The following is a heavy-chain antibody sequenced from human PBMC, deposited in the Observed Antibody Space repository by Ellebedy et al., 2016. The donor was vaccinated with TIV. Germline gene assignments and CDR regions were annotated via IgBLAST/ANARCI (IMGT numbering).Heavy chain of an antibody. J-gene: IGHJ4*02. Sequence: PGGSLRLSCAASGFTFSSYAMSWVRQAPGKGLEWVSAMSGSGGSTYYADSVKGRFTISRDNSQTTLYLQMNSLRAEDTAVYYCAKGLAVAGKAQYDYWGQGTLVTVSS. CDR3: AKGLAVAGKAQYDY. D-gene: IGHD6-19*01. CDR2: MSGSGGST. V-gene: IGHV3-23*01. CDR1: GFTFSSYA.